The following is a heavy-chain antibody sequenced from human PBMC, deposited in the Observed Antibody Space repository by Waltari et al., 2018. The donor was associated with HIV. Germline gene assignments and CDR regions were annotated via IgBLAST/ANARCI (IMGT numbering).Heavy chain of an antibody. V-gene: IGHV3-9*01. CDR3: AKPPGSSSPGS. CDR2: INWSGDNT. D-gene: IGHD6-6*01. J-gene: IGHJ4*02. CDR1: GFTFDEYD. Sequence: EVHLVESGGGLVQPGRSLRLSCAASGFTFDEYDMHWVRQAPGKGLEWVSGINWSGDNTAYADSLKGRFTISRDNAKNSLSLQMNSLRVEDTALYYCAKPPGSSSPGSWGQGTLVTVSS.